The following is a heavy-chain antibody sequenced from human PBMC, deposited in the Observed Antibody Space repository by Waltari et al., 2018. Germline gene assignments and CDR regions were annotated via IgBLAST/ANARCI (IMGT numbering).Heavy chain of an antibody. J-gene: IGHJ5*01. Sequence: QVQLVQSGAEVKKPGASLTVSCKASGYTFTGYYMHWVRQAPGQGLEWIGWINPNTGGTNYAHKFQGRVTMTRDTSISTAYMEVSRLKSDDTAVYYCARDVSPGTNNWFDSWGQGTLVTVST. D-gene: IGHD3-16*01. V-gene: IGHV1-2*02. CDR1: GYTFTGYY. CDR2: INPNTGGT. CDR3: ARDVSPGTNNWFDS.